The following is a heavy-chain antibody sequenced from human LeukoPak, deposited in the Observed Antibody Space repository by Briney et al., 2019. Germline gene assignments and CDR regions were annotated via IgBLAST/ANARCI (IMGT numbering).Heavy chain of an antibody. D-gene: IGHD6-19*01. CDR1: GFTFSSYG. Sequence: PGGSLRLSCAASGFTFSSYGMHWVRQAPGKGLEWVAFIRYDGGNKYYADSVKGRFTISRGNSKNTLYLQMNSLRAEDTAVYICAGLRVSSGWYWDYCGQGTLVTVSS. CDR2: IRYDGGNK. J-gene: IGHJ4*02. V-gene: IGHV3-30*02. CDR3: AGLRVSSGWYWDY.